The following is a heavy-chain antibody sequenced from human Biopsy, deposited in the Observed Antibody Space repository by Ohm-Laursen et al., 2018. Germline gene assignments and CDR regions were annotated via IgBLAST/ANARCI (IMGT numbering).Heavy chain of an antibody. CDR2: IYTIGDT. Sequence: GTLSLTCTVSGASMTGYFWTWVRQHAGKGLEWIGHIYTIGDTTYNPSLESRVTMSLDTSKNQFSLKMTSLTAADTAVYFCAREDEGLLRALDLWGQGTMVTVSS. CDR1: GASMTGYF. CDR3: AREDEGLLRALDL. D-gene: IGHD3-3*01. V-gene: IGHV4-4*07. J-gene: IGHJ3*01.